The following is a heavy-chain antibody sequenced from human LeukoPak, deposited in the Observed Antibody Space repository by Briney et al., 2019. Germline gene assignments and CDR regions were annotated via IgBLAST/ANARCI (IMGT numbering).Heavy chain of an antibody. J-gene: IGHJ4*02. D-gene: IGHD4-17*01. CDR2: IYYNGGT. CDR3: AREDRRAVTTDPLAY. CDR1: DGSISSSSYY. Sequence: SETLSLTCTVSDGSISSSSYYWGWIRQPPGMVLEWVGTIYYNGGTQYNPSPKSRVTISVDTSKDQFSLKLSSVTAADTAVYYCAREDRRAVTTDPLAYWGQGTLVTVSS. V-gene: IGHV4-39*07.